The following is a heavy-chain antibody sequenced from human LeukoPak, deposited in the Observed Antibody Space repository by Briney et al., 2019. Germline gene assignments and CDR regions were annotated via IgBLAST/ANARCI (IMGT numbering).Heavy chain of an antibody. CDR3: ARDPLTDDAFDI. Sequence: PSEPLSLTCTVSGCPIRSGGYYWSWIRQHPGKGLEWIGYIYYSGSTYYNPSLKSRVTISVDTSKNQFSLKLSSVTAADTAVYYCARDPLTDDAFDIWGQGTMVTVSS. D-gene: IGHD3-9*01. V-gene: IGHV4-31*03. J-gene: IGHJ3*02. CDR2: IYYSGST. CDR1: GCPIRSGGYY.